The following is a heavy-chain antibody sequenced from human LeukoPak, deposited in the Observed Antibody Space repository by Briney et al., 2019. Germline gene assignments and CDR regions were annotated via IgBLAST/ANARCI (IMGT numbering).Heavy chain of an antibody. CDR2: IYYSGST. J-gene: IGHJ4*02. CDR1: GASIRSGDYY. V-gene: IGHV4-30-4*01. D-gene: IGHD3-22*01. CDR3: ARVQYDSSGYYLDY. Sequence: SQTLSLTCTVSGASIRSGDYYWSWIRQPPGKGLEWIGYIYYSGSTYYNPSLKSRVTISVDTSKNQFSLKLSSVTAADTAVYYCARVQYDSSGYYLDYWGQGTLVTVSS.